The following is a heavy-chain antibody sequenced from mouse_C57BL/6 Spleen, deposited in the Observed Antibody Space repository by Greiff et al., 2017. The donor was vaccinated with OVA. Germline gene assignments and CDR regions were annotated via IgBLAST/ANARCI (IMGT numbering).Heavy chain of an antibody. Sequence: QVQLQQSGAELVRPGASVKLSCKASGYTFTDYYINWVKQRPGQGLEWIARIYPGSGNTYYNEKFKGKATLTAEKSSSTAYMQLSSLTSEDSAVYFCARSYYGSSYSYAMDYWGQGTSVTVSS. CDR1: GYTFTDYY. CDR2: IYPGSGNT. V-gene: IGHV1-76*01. CDR3: ARSYYGSSYSYAMDY. D-gene: IGHD1-1*01. J-gene: IGHJ4*01.